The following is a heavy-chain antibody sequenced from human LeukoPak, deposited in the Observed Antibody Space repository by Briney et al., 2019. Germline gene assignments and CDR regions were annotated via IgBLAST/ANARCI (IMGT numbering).Heavy chain of an antibody. Sequence: ASVKVSCKASGYTFTNYYMHWVRQAPGQGLEWMGIINPRGGSTTYAQKFQGRVTMTSDTSTSTVYMELSSLRSDDTAVYYCAKVGEGQWLEYFDYWGQGTLVTVSS. V-gene: IGHV1-46*01. CDR3: AKVGEGQWLEYFDY. CDR1: GYTFTNYY. CDR2: INPRGGST. J-gene: IGHJ4*02. D-gene: IGHD6-19*01.